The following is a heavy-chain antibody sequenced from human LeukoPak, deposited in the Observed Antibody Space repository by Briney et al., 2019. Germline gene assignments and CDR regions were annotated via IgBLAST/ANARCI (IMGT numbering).Heavy chain of an antibody. CDR3: ARSSLSNLWSGYSDAFDI. V-gene: IGHV4-30-4*01. D-gene: IGHD3-3*01. CDR2: IYYSGST. CDR1: GVSIRNGNYY. Sequence: SQTLSLTCTVSGVSIRNGNYYWSWIRQPPGKGLEWIGYIYYSGSTYYNPSLKSRVTISVDTSKNQFSLKLSSVTAADTAVYYCARSSLSNLWSGYSDAFDIWGQGTMVTVSS. J-gene: IGHJ3*02.